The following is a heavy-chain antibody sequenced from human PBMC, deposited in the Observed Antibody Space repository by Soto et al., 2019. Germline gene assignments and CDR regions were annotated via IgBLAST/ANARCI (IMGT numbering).Heavy chain of an antibody. CDR2: IRASSGLT. J-gene: IGHJ4*02. CDR1: GFTSSSHS. CDR3: ARETPGSIAYHYFEY. V-gene: IGHV3-48*01. D-gene: IGHD3-10*01. Sequence: EVQLVESGGGLVQPGGPLRLSCAASGFTSSSHSMSWVRQAPGKGLEGLSDIRASSGLTYYADCVKDRFTISRDDAKNLLYLQMNGLRAEDTAVYYCARETPGSIAYHYFEYWGQGALVTVSA.